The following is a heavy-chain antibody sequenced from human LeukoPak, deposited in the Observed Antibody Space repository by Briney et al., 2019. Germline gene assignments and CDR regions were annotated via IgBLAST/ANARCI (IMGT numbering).Heavy chain of an antibody. CDR3: AKDFYGDYRFDY. V-gene: IGHV3-23*01. CDR1: GFTFSSYA. J-gene: IGHJ4*02. CDR2: ISGSGGST. D-gene: IGHD4-17*01. Sequence: GGSLRLSCAASGFTFSSYAMSWVRQAPRKGLEWVSAISGSGGSTYYADSVKGRFTISRDNSKNTLYLQMNSLRAEDTAVYYCAKDFYGDYRFDYWGQGTLVTVSS.